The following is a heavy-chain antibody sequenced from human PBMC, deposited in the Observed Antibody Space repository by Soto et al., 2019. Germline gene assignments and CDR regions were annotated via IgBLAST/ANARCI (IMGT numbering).Heavy chain of an antibody. Sequence: PGGSLRLSCSASGLTFNRYAFHWVRQAPGRGLEWVALITDDGSNQYYADSVKGRFTISRDNSKDTLYLEMHSLRVDDTAVYYCAREHCTTASCYRFFDHWGQGALVTVSS. CDR3: AREHCTTASCYRFFDH. V-gene: IGHV3-30-3*01. D-gene: IGHD2-2*02. CDR1: GLTFNRYA. J-gene: IGHJ4*02. CDR2: ITDDGSNQ.